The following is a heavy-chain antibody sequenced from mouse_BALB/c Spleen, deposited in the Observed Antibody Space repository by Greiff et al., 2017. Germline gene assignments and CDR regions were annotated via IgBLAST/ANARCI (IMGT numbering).Heavy chain of an antibody. CDR1: GFTFSSFG. Sequence: EVKLMESGGGLVQPGGSRKLSCAASGFTFSSFGMHWVRQAPEKGLEWVAYISSGSSTIYYADTVKGRFTIYRDNPKNTLFLQMTSLRSEDTAMYYCARGLPWFAYWGQGTLVTVSA. V-gene: IGHV5-17*02. CDR2: ISSGSSTI. CDR3: ARGLPWFAY. J-gene: IGHJ3*01. D-gene: IGHD3-1*01.